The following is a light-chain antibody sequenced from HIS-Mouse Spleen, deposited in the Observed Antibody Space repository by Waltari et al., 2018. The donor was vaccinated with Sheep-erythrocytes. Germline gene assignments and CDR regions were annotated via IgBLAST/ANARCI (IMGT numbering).Light chain of an antibody. Sequence: DIVMTQSPLSLPVTPGEPASISCRSSQSLLHSNGYNYLDWYLQKPGQSPQLLNYLGSHRASGVPDRFSGSGSGTDFTLKISRVEAEDVGVYYCMQALQTPRTFGQGTKVEIK. V-gene: IGKV2-28*01. CDR3: MQALQTPRT. CDR1: QSLLHSNGYNY. CDR2: LGS. J-gene: IGKJ1*01.